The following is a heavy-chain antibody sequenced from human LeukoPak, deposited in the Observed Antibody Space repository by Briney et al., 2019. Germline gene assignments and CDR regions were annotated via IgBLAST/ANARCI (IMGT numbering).Heavy chain of an antibody. Sequence: GRSLRLSCAASGFTFDDYAMHWVRQAPGKGLEWVSGISWNSGSIGYADSVKGRFTISRDNAKNSLYLQMSSLRAEDMALYYCARRLSTTWAFDYWGQGTLVTVSS. D-gene: IGHD1-14*01. CDR1: GFTFDDYA. J-gene: IGHJ4*02. V-gene: IGHV3-9*03. CDR2: ISWNSGSI. CDR3: ARRLSTTWAFDY.